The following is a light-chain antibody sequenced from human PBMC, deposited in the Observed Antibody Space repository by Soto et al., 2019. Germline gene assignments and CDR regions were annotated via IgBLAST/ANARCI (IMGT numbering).Light chain of an antibody. CDR2: DAS. J-gene: IGKJ1*01. CDR3: QQYNSYSGT. V-gene: IGKV1-5*01. Sequence: DIQMTQSPSTLSASVGDRVTITCRAGRTISTWLAWYQQKPGKAPKLLISDASGLQSGAPSRFSGSGSGTEFTLTISSLQPDDFATYYCQQYNSYSGTSGQGTKVDSK. CDR1: RTISTW.